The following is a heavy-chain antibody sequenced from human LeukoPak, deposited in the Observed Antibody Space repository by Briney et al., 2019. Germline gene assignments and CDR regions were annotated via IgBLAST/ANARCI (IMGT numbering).Heavy chain of an antibody. D-gene: IGHD3-10*01. J-gene: IGHJ4*02. CDR1: GGSITSYY. V-gene: IGHV4-59*01. CDR3: ASTANYYGSGSYYKN. Sequence: PSETLSLTCTVSGGSITSYYWSWIPQPPGKGRVWIGNIYYSGTTNYNPSLKSRVTISIDTSKNQFSLKLSSVTAADTAVYYCASTANYYGSGSYYKNWGQGTLVTVSS. CDR2: IYYSGTT.